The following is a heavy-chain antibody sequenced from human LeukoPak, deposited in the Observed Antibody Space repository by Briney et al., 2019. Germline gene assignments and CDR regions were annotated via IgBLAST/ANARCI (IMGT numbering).Heavy chain of an antibody. V-gene: IGHV3-23*01. CDR3: AKAFFMGTAVDYWYFGL. CDR1: GFTFSSYA. CDR2: ISGSGGST. J-gene: IGHJ2*01. D-gene: IGHD5-18*01. Sequence: GGSLRLSCAASGFTFSSYATSWVRQAPGKGLEWVSAISGSGGSTYYADSVKGRFTISRDNSKNTLYLQMNSLRAEDTAVYYCAKAFFMGTAVDYWYFGLWGRGTLVTVSS.